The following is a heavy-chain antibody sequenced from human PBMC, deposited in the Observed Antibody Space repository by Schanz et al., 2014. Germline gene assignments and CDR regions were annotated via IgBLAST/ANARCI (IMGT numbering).Heavy chain of an antibody. D-gene: IGHD6-19*01. Sequence: EVQLAESGGGLVQPGGSLRLSCAASGFTFSGFWMTWVRQAPGKGLEWVANIKKDGSEKYYVDSVKGRFTISRDNAKSSLYLQMNRLRVEDTAVYYCAASSGWHPSTDYWGQGTLVTVSS. V-gene: IGHV3-7*03. CDR2: IKKDGSEK. CDR1: GFTFSGFW. CDR3: AASSGWHPSTDY. J-gene: IGHJ4*02.